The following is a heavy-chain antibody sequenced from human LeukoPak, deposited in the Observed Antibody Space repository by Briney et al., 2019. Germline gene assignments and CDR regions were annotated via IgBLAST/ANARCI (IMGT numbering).Heavy chain of an antibody. J-gene: IGHJ5*02. V-gene: IGHV4-34*01. CDR2: ISHSGST. Sequence: PSETLSLTCAVYGGSFSGYYWNWVRQPPGKGLEWIGEISHSGSTNYNPSLKSRVTISVDTSKNQFSLKLSSVTAADTAMYYCARSSSSGWGFRFDPWGQGTLVTVSS. D-gene: IGHD6-19*01. CDR3: ARSSSSGWGFRFDP. CDR1: GGSFSGYY.